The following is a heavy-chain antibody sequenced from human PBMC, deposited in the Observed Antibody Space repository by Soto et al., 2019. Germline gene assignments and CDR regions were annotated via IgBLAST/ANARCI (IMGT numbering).Heavy chain of an antibody. Sequence: SETLSPTCTVSGGSISSTTYYWSWVRQPPGKGLEWIGYIYYSGSTYYNPSLESRVIISIDTSKNQFSLKLSSVTAADTAVYYCARDVQVRDGSYDFWSGYYTSGYFDNWGQGALVTVSS. CDR1: GGSISSTTYY. D-gene: IGHD3-3*01. J-gene: IGHJ4*02. CDR2: IYYSGST. V-gene: IGHV4-30-4*01. CDR3: ARDVQVRDGSYDFWSGYYTSGYFDN.